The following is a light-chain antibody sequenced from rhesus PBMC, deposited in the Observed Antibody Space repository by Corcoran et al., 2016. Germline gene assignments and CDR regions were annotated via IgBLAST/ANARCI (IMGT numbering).Light chain of an antibody. CDR1: ENVNNY. CDR2: AAS. V-gene: IGKV1-74*01. Sequence: DIQMTQSPSSLSASVGDRVTITCRASENVNNYLHWYQQKPGKAPKLLIYAASTLQSGVPSRFSGSGSWTDYTFTIRSLQPEDVATYYCQHSYGTPLTFGVGTKVEIK. CDR3: QHSYGTPLT. J-gene: IGKJ4*01.